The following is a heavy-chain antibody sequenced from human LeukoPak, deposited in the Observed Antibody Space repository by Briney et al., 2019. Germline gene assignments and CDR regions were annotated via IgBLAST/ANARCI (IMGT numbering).Heavy chain of an antibody. V-gene: IGHV4-34*01. D-gene: IGHD2-2*01. CDR2: INHSGST. J-gene: IGHJ4*02. Sequence: SETLSLTCAVYGGSFSGYYWSWIRQPPGKGLEWIGEINHSGSTNYNPSLRSRVTISVDTSKNQFSLKLSSVTAADTAVYYCARGLGYCSSTSCSFDCWGQGTLVTVSS. CDR3: ARGLGYCSSTSCSFDC. CDR1: GGSFSGYY.